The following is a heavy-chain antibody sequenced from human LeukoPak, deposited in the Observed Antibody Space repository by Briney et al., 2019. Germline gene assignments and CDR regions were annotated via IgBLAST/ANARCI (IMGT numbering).Heavy chain of an antibody. Sequence: KSGGPLRLSCAASGFTFSDYYMSWIRQAPGKGLEWVASISSTSTFIYSADSVKGRFTISRDTAKNSLFLQMNSLRAEDTAIYYCARDYFDSSDYPQTYYYYYMDVWGKGTTVTVSS. J-gene: IGHJ6*03. CDR2: ISSTSTFI. D-gene: IGHD3-22*01. V-gene: IGHV3-11*06. CDR3: ARDYFDSSDYPQTYYYYYMDV. CDR1: GFTFSDYY.